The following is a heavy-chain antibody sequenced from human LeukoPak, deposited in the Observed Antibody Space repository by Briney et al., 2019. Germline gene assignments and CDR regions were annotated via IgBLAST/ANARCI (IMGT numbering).Heavy chain of an antibody. CDR2: IGGSGGST. Sequence: GGSLRLSCAASGFTFSSYAMSWVRQAPGKGLEWVSAIGGSGGSTYYADSVKGRFTISRDNSKNTLYLQMNSLRAEDTAVYYCAKEGGSGSYYKLALGYFDYWGQGTLVTVSS. CDR3: AKEGGSGSYYKLALGYFDY. CDR1: GFTFSSYA. V-gene: IGHV3-23*01. J-gene: IGHJ4*02. D-gene: IGHD3-10*01.